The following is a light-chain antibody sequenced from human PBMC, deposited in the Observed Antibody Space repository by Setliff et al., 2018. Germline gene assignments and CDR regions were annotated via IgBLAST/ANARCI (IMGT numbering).Light chain of an antibody. J-gene: IGLJ1*01. CDR2: EVS. Sequence: QSVLTQPPSASGSPGQSVTISCTGTSSDVGGYNYVAWYQQHPGKAPKLMIYEVSKRPSGVPDRFSGSKSGNTASLTVSGLQAEDEADYYCSSYAGSNTPYACGTGTKVTVL. CDR1: SSDVGGYNY. V-gene: IGLV2-8*01. CDR3: SSYAGSNTPYA.